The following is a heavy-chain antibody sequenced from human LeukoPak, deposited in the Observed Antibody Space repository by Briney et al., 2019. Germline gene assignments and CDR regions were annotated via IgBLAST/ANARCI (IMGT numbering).Heavy chain of an antibody. J-gene: IGHJ4*02. V-gene: IGHV3-7*01. CDR1: GFTFSSYW. CDR3: AKANWGSIDY. CDR2: IKQDGSEK. Sequence: GGSLRLSCAASGFTFSSYWMSWVRQAPGKGLEWVANIKQDGSEKYYVDSVKGRFTISRDNSKNTLYLQMNSLRAEDTAVYYCAKANWGSIDYWGQGTLVTVSS. D-gene: IGHD7-27*01.